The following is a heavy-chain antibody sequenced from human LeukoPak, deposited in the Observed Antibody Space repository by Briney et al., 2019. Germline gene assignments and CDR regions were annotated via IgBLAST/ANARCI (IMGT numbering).Heavy chain of an antibody. J-gene: IGHJ5*02. CDR2: IYHSGST. CDR1: GGSISSSNW. V-gene: IGHV4-4*02. Sequence: PSGTLSLTCAVSGGSISSSNWWSWVRQPPGKGLEWIGEIYHSGSTYYNPSLKSRVTISVDTSKNQFSLKLSSVTAADTAVYYCARGYCSSTSCYAWGANWFDPWGQGTLVTVSS. D-gene: IGHD2-2*01. CDR3: ARGYCSSTSCYAWGANWFDP.